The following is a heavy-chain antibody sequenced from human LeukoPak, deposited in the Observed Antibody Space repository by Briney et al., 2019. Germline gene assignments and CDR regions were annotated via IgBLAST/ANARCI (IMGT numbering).Heavy chain of an antibody. V-gene: IGHV4-61*02. J-gene: IGHJ4*02. CDR3: ARGALEWSYYFDY. D-gene: IGHD3-3*01. CDR1: GGSISSGSYY. CDR2: IYTSGST. Sequence: SQTLSLTCTVSGGSISSGSYYWSWIRQPAGKGLEWIGRIYTSGSTNYNPSLKSRVTISVDTSKNQFSLKLSSVTAADTAVYYCARGALEWSYYFDYWGQGTLVTVSS.